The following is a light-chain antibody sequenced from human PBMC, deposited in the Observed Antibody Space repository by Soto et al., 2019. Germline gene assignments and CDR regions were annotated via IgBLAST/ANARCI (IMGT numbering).Light chain of an antibody. J-gene: IGKJ1*01. CDR2: DAS. CDR1: QPFRGG. Sequence: DIEMTQSPSPLFASVGENFPIPCGAIQPFRGGLAWYQQRPGKAPKVLIYDASTLESGVPARFSGSGSETEFTLTISSLQPEDSATYYCQHYNSDPWTFGQGTKVEIK. CDR3: QHYNSDPWT. V-gene: IGKV1-5*01.